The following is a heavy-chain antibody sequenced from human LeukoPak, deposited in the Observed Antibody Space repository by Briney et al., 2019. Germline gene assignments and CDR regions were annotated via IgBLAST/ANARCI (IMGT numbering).Heavy chain of an antibody. CDR1: GFTFSSYA. Sequence: GGSLRLSCAASGFTFSSYAMHWVRQAPGKGLEWVAVISYAGSNKFYADSVKGRFTISRDNSKNTLYLQMNSLRAEDTAVYYCAKEDDYWGQGTLVTVSS. V-gene: IGHV3-30*04. J-gene: IGHJ4*02. CDR2: ISYAGSNK. CDR3: AKEDDY.